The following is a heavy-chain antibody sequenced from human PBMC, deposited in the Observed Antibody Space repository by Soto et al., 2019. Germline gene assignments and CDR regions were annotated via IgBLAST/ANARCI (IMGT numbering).Heavy chain of an antibody. D-gene: IGHD6-13*01. J-gene: IGHJ6*03. CDR3: ARSWNSRGTDYYYMDV. CDR1: GGSISSSSYY. Sequence: SETLSLTCTVSGGSISSSSYYWGWIRQPPGKGLEWIGSIYYSGSTYYNPSLKSRVTISVDTSKNQFSLKLSSVTAADTAVYYCARSWNSRGTDYYYMDVWGKGTTVTVSS. V-gene: IGHV4-39*01. CDR2: IYYSGST.